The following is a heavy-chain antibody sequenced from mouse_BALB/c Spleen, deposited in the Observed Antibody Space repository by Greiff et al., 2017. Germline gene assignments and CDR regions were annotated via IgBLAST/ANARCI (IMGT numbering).Heavy chain of an antibody. CDR3: ARDYGSSYAMDY. D-gene: IGHD1-1*01. J-gene: IGHJ4*01. CDR1: GYAFTNYW. Sequence: QVQLQQSGAELVRPGTSVKISCKASGYAFTNYWLGWVKQRPGHGLEWIGDIYPGSGNTYYNEKFKGKATLTADKSSSTAYMQLSSLTSEDSAVYFCARDYGSSYAMDYWGQGTSVTVSS. CDR2: IYPGSGNT. V-gene: IGHV1-63*01.